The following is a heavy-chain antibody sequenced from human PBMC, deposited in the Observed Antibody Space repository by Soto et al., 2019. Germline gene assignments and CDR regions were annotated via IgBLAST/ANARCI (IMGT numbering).Heavy chain of an antibody. CDR1: GFTFSSYS. J-gene: IGHJ6*02. CDR3: AREELTIFGVDVARYGMDV. D-gene: IGHD3-3*01. V-gene: IGHV3-48*02. CDR2: ISSSSSTI. Sequence: GGSLRLSCAASGFTFSSYSMNWVRQAPGKGLEWVSYISSSSSTIYYADSVKGRFTISRDNAKNSLYLQMNSLRDEDTAVYYCAREELTIFGVDVARYGMDVWGQGTTVTVSS.